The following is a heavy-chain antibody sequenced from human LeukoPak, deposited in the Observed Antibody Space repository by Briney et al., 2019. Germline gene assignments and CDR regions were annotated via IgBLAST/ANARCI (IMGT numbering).Heavy chain of an antibody. CDR2: INHSGST. Sequence: SETLSLTCTVSGGSISSSSYYWGWIRQPPGKGLEWIGEINHSGSTNYNPSLKSRVTISVDTSKNQFSLKLSSVTAADTAVYYCARVSYDFWSGVGRISTDYYYYYMDVWGKGTTVTVSS. CDR3: ARVSYDFWSGVGRISTDYYYYYMDV. CDR1: GGSISSSSYY. D-gene: IGHD3-3*01. V-gene: IGHV4-39*07. J-gene: IGHJ6*03.